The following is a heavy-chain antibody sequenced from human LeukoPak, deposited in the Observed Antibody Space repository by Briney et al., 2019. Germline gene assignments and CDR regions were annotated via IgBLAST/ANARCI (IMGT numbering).Heavy chain of an antibody. V-gene: IGHV3-64*02. CDR2: ISSNGGST. CDR1: GFTFSSYA. CDR3: ATLAGTIPY. D-gene: IGHD1-7*01. J-gene: IGHJ4*02. Sequence: PGGSLRLSCAASGFTFSSYAMHWVRQAPEKGLEYVSAISSNGGSTYYADSVKGRFTISRDNSKNTLYLQMDSLRAEDMAVYYCATLAGTIPYWGQETLVTVSS.